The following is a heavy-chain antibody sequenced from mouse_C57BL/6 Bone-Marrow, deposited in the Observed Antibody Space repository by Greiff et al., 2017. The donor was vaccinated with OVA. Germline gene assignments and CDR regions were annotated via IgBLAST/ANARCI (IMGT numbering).Heavy chain of an antibody. D-gene: IGHD3-3*01. CDR3: ARRVRADWYFDV. Sequence: QVQLQQPGAELVKPGASVKLSCKASGYTFTSYWMHWVKQRPGQGLEWIGMIHPNSGSTNYNEKFKSKATLTVDKSSSTAYMQLSSLTSEDSAVYYCARRVRADWYFDVWGTGTTVTVSS. CDR2: IHPNSGST. V-gene: IGHV1-64*01. J-gene: IGHJ1*03. CDR1: GYTFTSYW.